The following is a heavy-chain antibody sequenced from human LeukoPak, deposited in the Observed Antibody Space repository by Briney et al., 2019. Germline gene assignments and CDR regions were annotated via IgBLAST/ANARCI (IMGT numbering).Heavy chain of an antibody. Sequence: SETLSLTCTVSGGSISSSSYYWGWIRQPPGRGLEWIGSIYYSGSTYYNPPLKSRVTISVDTSKNQFSLKLSSVTAADTAVYYCARQTYYDILSYYYYYYMDVWGKGTTVTISS. V-gene: IGHV4-39*01. CDR2: IYYSGST. J-gene: IGHJ6*03. CDR1: GGSISSSSYY. D-gene: IGHD3-9*01. CDR3: ARQTYYDILSYYYYYYMDV.